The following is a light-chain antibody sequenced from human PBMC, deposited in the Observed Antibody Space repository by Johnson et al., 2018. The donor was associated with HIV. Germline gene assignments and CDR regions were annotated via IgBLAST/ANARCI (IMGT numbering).Light chain of an antibody. J-gene: IGLJ1*01. CDR3: GTWDSSLSAYV. V-gene: IGLV1-51*01. CDR1: SSNIGNNY. Sequence: QSVLTQPPSVSAAPGQRVTISCSGSSSNIGNNYVSWYQQLPGTGPKLLIYDNDKRPSGIPDRFSGSKSGTSATLGITGLQTGDEADYYCGTWDSSLSAYVFGTVTKVTVL. CDR2: DND.